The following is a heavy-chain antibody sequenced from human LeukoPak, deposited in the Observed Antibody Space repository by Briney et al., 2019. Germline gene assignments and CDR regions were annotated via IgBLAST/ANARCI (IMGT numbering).Heavy chain of an antibody. CDR1: AFSISSGFY. V-gene: IGHV4-38-2*01. CDR2: VYHSVNA. D-gene: IGHD3-22*01. J-gene: IGHJ4*02. CDR3: ARGSQSFYYASSGYPFDF. Sequence: SETLSLTSGVSAFSISSGFYWGWLRQPPGKGLEWIGSVYHSVNAYYNPSLRSRVTISVDTSKNQFSLTLTSVTAADTAVYYCARGSQSFYYASSGYPFDFWGQGTLVAVSS.